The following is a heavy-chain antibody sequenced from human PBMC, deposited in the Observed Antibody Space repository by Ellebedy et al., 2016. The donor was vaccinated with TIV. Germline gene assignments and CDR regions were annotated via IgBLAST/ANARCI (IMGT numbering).Heavy chain of an antibody. CDR1: GDSIKTSRDY. V-gene: IGHV4-39*07. D-gene: IGHD3-9*01. Sequence: MPSETLSLTCHVSGDSIKTSRDYWGWIRQTPGKGLEWIGNVHSTGNTYYNPSLTSRLTISVDMAKNQVSLRLASVTAADTATYYCVRLIDLFSGSRFFFDFWGQGLLVTVSS. CDR3: VRLIDLFSGSRFFFDF. CDR2: VHSTGNT. J-gene: IGHJ4*02.